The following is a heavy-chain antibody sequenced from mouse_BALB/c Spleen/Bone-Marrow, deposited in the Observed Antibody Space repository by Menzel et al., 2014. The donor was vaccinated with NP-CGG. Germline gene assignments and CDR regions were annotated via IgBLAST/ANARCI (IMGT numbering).Heavy chain of an antibody. J-gene: IGHJ2*01. CDR3: ASYYYGHYFDY. CDR1: GFNTKDTY. D-gene: IGHD1-1*01. Sequence: VQLQQSGAELVKPGASVKLSCTASGFNTKDTYMRWVKQRPEQGLEWIGRIDPANGNTKYDPKFQGKATITADTSSNTAYLQLSSLTSEDTAVYYCASYYYGHYFDYWGQGTTLTVSS. CDR2: IDPANGNT. V-gene: IGHV14-3*02.